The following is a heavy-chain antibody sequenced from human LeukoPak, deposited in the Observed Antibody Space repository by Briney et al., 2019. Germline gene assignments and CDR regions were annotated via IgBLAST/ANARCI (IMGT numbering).Heavy chain of an antibody. J-gene: IGHJ4*02. D-gene: IGHD6-19*01. Sequence: SQTLSLTCAISGDSVSSNSAAWNWIRQSPSRGLEWLGRTYYRSKWYNDYAVSVKSRITINPDTSKNQFSLQLNSVTPEDTAVYYCARGAVDSSGWYGEFDYWGQGTLATVSS. V-gene: IGHV6-1*01. CDR3: ARGAVDSSGWYGEFDY. CDR1: GDSVSSNSAA. CDR2: TYYRSKWYN.